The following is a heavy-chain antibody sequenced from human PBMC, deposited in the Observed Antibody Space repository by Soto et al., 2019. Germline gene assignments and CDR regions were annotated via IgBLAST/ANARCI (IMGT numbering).Heavy chain of an antibody. D-gene: IGHD7-27*01. Sequence: PSETLSLTCSVSGGSINSYWWSWIRQPAGKGLEWIGRVYSSGTTDYNPSLNSRATISVDTSKNQCSLKLTSVTAADSAVYFCARTVMPVGNLAAFDHWGQGVLVTVSS. CDR3: ARTVMPVGNLAAFDH. CDR1: GGSINSYW. V-gene: IGHV4-4*07. J-gene: IGHJ4*02. CDR2: VYSSGTT.